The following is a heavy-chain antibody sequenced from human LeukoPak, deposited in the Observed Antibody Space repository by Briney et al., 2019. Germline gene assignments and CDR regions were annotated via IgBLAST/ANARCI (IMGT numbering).Heavy chain of an antibody. CDR2: TIIIFGTA. V-gene: IGHV1-69*05. CDR1: GATFKDTFRRYA. Sequence: SVTVSYKASGATFKDTFRRYAISYVRHPPEEALEWREGTIIIFGTAKYAQKFQGRVPFTMVESTSTAYMDLSSLGSEDTAVYSCRGPGDDSNVYWHFDLWGRGAPVTVSS. D-gene: IGHD3-22*01. J-gene: IGHJ2*01. CDR3: RGPGDDSNVYWHFDL.